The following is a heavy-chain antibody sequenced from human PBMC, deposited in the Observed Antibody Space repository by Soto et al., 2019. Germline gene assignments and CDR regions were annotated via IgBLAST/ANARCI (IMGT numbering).Heavy chain of an antibody. V-gene: IGHV4-39*02. J-gene: IGHJ4*02. CDR3: ARDRVGNFDY. Sequence: QLQLQESGPGLVKPSETLSLTCTVSGSSISTSSYYWGWIRQPPGKGLEWIGSIYYSGSTYYNPSLKSRVTIYVDTSKNQFSLKLNSVTAADTAVYYCARDRVGNFDYWGQGTLVTVSS. CDR1: GSSISTSSYY. CDR2: IYYSGST. D-gene: IGHD1-26*01.